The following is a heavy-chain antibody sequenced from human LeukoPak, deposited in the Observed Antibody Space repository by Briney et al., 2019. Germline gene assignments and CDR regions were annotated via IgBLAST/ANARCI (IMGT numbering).Heavy chain of an antibody. J-gene: IGHJ4*02. D-gene: IGHD4-11*01. Sequence: PGGSLRLSCAASGFTFSNDAMTWVRQAPGKGLGWGSGVNSDGGSTYYADSVRGRFTISRNNSKNTLYLQMNSLRAEDTAVYYCAKGISNPNYWGQGTLVTVSS. CDR2: VNSDGGST. V-gene: IGHV3-23*01. CDR1: GFTFSNDA. CDR3: AKGISNPNY.